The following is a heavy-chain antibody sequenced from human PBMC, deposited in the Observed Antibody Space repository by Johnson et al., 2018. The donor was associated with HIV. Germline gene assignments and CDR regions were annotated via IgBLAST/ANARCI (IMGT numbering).Heavy chain of an antibody. CDR1: GFTVSSNF. D-gene: IGHD3-22*01. CDR3: ARKRGYYDSSGYSDAFDI. J-gene: IGHJ3*02. V-gene: IGHV3-23*04. CDR2: ISGSGGTT. Sequence: VQLVESGGGLVQPGGSLRLSCAASGFTVSSNFMSWVRQAPGKGLEWVSAISGSGGTTYYADSVKGRFTISRDNSKNTLYLQMNSLRAEDTAVYYCARKRGYYDSSGYSDAFDIWGQGTMVTVSS.